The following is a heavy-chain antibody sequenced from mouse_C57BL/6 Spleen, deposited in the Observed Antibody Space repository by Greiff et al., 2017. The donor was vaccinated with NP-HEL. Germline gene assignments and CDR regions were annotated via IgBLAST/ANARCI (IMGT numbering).Heavy chain of an antibody. Sequence: EVKLMESGGGLVKPGGSLKLSCAASGFTFSSYAMSWVRQTPEQRLEWVATISDGGSYTYYPDNVKGRFTISRDNAKNNLYLQMSQLKSEDTAMYYCARQGGLRGNYFDYWGQGTTLTVSS. CDR2: ISDGGSYT. D-gene: IGHD2-4*01. CDR1: GFTFSSYA. V-gene: IGHV5-4*03. CDR3: ARQGGLRGNYFDY. J-gene: IGHJ2*01.